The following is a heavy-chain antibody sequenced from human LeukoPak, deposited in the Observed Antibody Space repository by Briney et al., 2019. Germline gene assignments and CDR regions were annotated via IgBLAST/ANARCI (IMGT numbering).Heavy chain of an antibody. CDR1: GYTFTSYA. D-gene: IGHD6-13*01. CDR3: ARERRGRAAAGTGGFDY. V-gene: IGHV1-3*01. J-gene: IGHJ4*02. CDR2: TNAGNGNT. Sequence: GASVKVSCKASGYTFTSYAMHWVRQAPGQRLEWMGWTNAGNGNTKYSQKFQGRVTITRDTSASTAYMELSSLRSEDTAVYYCARERRGRAAAGTGGFDYWGQGTLVTVSS.